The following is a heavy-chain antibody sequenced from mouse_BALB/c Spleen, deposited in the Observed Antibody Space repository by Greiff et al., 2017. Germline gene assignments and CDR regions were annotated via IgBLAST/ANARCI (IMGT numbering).Heavy chain of an antibody. J-gene: IGHJ2*01. CDR2: INPGSGGT. CDR1: GYAFTNYL. CDR3: ARGEYYFDY. V-gene: IGHV1-54*01. Sequence: QVQLKQSGAELVRPGTSVKVSCKASGYAFTNYLIEWVKQRPGQGLEWIGVINPGSGGTNYNEKFKGKATLTADKSSSTAYMQLSSLTSDDSAVYFCARGEYYFDYWGQGTTLTVSS.